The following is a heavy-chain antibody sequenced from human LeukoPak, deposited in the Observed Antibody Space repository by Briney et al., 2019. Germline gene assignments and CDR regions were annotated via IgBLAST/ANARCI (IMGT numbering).Heavy chain of an antibody. D-gene: IGHD3-3*01. CDR3: ARAYDFWSGSSGAFDI. V-gene: IGHV1-69*13. Sequence: ASVKVSCKASGYTFTSYGISWVRQAPGQGLEWMGGIIPIFGTANYAQKFQGRVTITADESTSTAYMELSSLRSEDTAVYYCARAYDFWSGSSGAFDIWGQGTMVTVSS. CDR2: IIPIFGTA. J-gene: IGHJ3*02. CDR1: GYTFTSYG.